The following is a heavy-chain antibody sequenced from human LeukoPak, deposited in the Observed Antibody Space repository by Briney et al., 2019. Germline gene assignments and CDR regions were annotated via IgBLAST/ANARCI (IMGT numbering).Heavy chain of an antibody. Sequence: PGGSLRLSCAASGFTFSSYSMNWVRQAPGKGLEWVSSISSSSGYIYYADSVKGRFTISRDNSKNTLYLQMNSLRAEDTAVYYCASPREGIAAAGTFYFDYWGQGTLVTVSS. CDR3: ASPREGIAAAGTFYFDY. J-gene: IGHJ4*02. CDR2: ISSSSGYI. CDR1: GFTFSSYS. V-gene: IGHV3-21*01. D-gene: IGHD6-13*01.